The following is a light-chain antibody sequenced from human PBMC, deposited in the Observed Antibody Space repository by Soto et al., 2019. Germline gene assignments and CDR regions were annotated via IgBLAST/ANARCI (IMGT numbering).Light chain of an antibody. CDR3: QQYNNWWT. J-gene: IGKJ1*01. Sequence: EIVMTQSPATLPVSPGERATLSCRASQSVSSNLAWYQRKPGQAPRLLIYGASTRATGIPARFSGSGSGTEFTLTISXLQSEDFAVYYCQQYNNWWTFGQGTKVDTK. CDR1: QSVSSN. CDR2: GAS. V-gene: IGKV3-15*01.